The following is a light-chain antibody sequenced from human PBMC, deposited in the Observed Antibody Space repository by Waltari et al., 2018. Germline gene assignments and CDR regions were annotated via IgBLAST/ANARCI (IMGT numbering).Light chain of an antibody. CDR3: QQYNTYSS. CDR1: QSISNY. CDR2: KAS. V-gene: IGKV1-5*03. Sequence: DIQMTQSPSSLSASVVDRVTITCRASQSISNYLAWYQQKPGKAPILLIYKASILKSGVSSRFSGSGSGTQFTLTISSLQPGDFATYYCQQYNTYSSFGQGTKLEIK. J-gene: IGKJ2*01.